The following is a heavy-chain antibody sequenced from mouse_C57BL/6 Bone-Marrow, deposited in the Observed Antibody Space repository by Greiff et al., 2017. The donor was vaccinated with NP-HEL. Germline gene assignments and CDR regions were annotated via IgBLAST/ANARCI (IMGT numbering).Heavy chain of an antibody. V-gene: IGHV5-12*01. Sequence: VQVVESGGGLVQPGGSLKLSCAASGFTFSDYYMYWVRQTPEKRLEWVAYISNGGGSTYYPDTVKGRFTISRDNAKNSLYLQMSRRKSEDTAMYYCAYYDYESYYAMDYWGQGTSVTVSS. D-gene: IGHD2-4*01. J-gene: IGHJ4*01. CDR3: AYYDYESYYAMDY. CDR2: ISNGGGST. CDR1: GFTFSDYY.